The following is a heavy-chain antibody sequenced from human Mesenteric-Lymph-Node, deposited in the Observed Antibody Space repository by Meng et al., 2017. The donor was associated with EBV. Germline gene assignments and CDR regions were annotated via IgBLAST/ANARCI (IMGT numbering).Heavy chain of an antibody. J-gene: IGHJ4*02. CDR3: ARGPMTTVTMNDY. V-gene: IGHV1-2*06. D-gene: IGHD4-17*01. CDR2: INPNRGDT. Sequence: QMQLVQSGAEVKKPGASVKVSSKASGYTFIGYYSHWVRQAPGQGLEWMGRINPNRGDTNYAQRFQGRVTMTRDTSISTAYMELSSLRSDDTAVYFCARGPMTTVTMNDYWGQGTLVTVSS. CDR1: GYTFIGYY.